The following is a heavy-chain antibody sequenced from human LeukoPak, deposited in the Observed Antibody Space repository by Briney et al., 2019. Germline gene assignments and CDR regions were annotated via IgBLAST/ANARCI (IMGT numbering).Heavy chain of an antibody. V-gene: IGHV1-2*02. J-gene: IGHJ4*02. CDR1: GYTFTGYY. CDR2: INPNSGGT. CDR3: AREKREGYCSSTSCLVFDY. Sequence: ASVKASCKASGYTFTGYYMHWVRQAPGQGLEWMGWINPNSGGTNYAQKFQGRVTMTRDTSISTAYMELSRLRSDDTAVYYCAREKREGYCSSTSCLVFDYWGQGTLVTVSS. D-gene: IGHD2-2*01.